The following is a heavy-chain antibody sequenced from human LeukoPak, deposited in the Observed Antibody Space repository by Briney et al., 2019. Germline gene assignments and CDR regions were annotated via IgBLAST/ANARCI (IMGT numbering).Heavy chain of an antibody. CDR1: GYTFTDYN. D-gene: IGHD6-13*01. J-gene: IGHJ4*02. Sequence: ASVKVSCKASGYTFTDYNIHWGRQAPGQGLEWMGWINPNSGGTNYAQKFQGRVTMTRDTSISTAYMELSRLRSDDTAVYYCARGEQQLVYFDYWGQGTLVTVSS. CDR3: ARGEQQLVYFDY. V-gene: IGHV1-2*02. CDR2: INPNSGGT.